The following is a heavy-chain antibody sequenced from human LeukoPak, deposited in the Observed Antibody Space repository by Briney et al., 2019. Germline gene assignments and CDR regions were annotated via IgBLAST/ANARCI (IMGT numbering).Heavy chain of an antibody. CDR3: AKEIYYDSSGYYYY. V-gene: IGHV3-23*01. CDR1: GFTFSSYA. J-gene: IGHJ4*02. Sequence: HPGWSLRLSCAASGFTFSSYAMSWVRQAPGKGLEWVSAISGSGGSTYYADSVKGRFTISRDNSKNTLYLQMNSLRAEDTAVYYCAKEIYYDSSGYYYYWGQGTLVTVSS. D-gene: IGHD3-22*01. CDR2: ISGSGGST.